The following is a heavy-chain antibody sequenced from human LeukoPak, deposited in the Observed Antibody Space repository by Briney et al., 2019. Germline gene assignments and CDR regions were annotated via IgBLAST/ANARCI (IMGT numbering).Heavy chain of an antibody. CDR2: INHSGST. V-gene: IGHV4-34*01. D-gene: IGHD3-22*01. J-gene: IGHJ4*02. CDR1: GGSFSGYY. Sequence: SETLSLTCAVYGGSFSGYYWSWIRQPPGKGLEWIGEINHSGSTNYNPSLKSRVTISVDTSKNQFSLKLSSVTAADTAVYYCARGDPWYDSSGYYSLFDYWGQGTLVTVSS. CDR3: ARGDPWYDSSGYYSLFDY.